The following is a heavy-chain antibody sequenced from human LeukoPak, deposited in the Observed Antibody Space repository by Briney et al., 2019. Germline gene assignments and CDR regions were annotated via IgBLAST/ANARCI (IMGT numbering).Heavy chain of an antibody. V-gene: IGHV3-33*08. CDR3: ARDPVSGSGWFYYYYGMDV. CDR1: GFTFSSYG. CDR2: IWYDGSNK. J-gene: IGHJ6*02. D-gene: IGHD6-19*01. Sequence: PGGSLRLSCAASGFTFSSYGMHWVRQAPGKGLEWVAVIWYDGSNKYYADSVKGRFTISRDNSKNTLYLQMNSLRAEDTAVYYCARDPVSGSGWFYYYYGMDVWGQGTTVTVSS.